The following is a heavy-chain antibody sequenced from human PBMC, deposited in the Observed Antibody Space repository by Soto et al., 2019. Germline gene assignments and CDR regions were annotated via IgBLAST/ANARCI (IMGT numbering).Heavy chain of an antibody. V-gene: IGHV3-30-3*01. CDR2: LSYDGSNR. D-gene: IGHD6-19*01. Sequence: QVQLVESGGGVVQPGRSLRLSCAASGLTLSNYAMHWVRQAPGKGLEWVAVLSYDGSNRYYADSVKGRFTISRDNSKNTLYLQMNSMRAEDPAVYYCARVTQAVAADYWGQGTLVTVSS. J-gene: IGHJ4*02. CDR1: GLTLSNYA. CDR3: ARVTQAVAADY.